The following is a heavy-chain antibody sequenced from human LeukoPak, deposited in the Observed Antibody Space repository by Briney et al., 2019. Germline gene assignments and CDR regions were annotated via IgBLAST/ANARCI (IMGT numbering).Heavy chain of an antibody. Sequence: GASVKVSCKASGYTLTSYDINWVRQATGQGLEWMGWMNPNSGNTGYAQKFQGRVTMTRNTSISTAYMELSSLRSEDTAVYYCARGRPNRFLEWLPITPGYYFDYWGQGTLVTVSS. J-gene: IGHJ4*02. D-gene: IGHD3-3*01. CDR1: GYTLTSYD. CDR3: ARGRPNRFLEWLPITPGYYFDY. V-gene: IGHV1-8*01. CDR2: MNPNSGNT.